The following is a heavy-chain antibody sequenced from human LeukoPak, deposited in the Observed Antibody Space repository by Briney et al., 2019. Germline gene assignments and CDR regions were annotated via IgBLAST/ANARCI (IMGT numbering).Heavy chain of an antibody. J-gene: IGHJ6*02. CDR2: IYYSGST. V-gene: IGHV4-61*01. Sequence: SETLSLTCSVSGGSVSSYNFYWSWIRQPPGKGLEWIAYIYYSGSTNYNPSLKSRVTISVDTSKNQFSLKLSSVTAADTAVYFCARNNYVTHFYGLDVWGQGTTVTVSS. CDR3: ARNNYVTHFYGLDV. D-gene: IGHD4-11*01. CDR1: GGSVSSYNFY.